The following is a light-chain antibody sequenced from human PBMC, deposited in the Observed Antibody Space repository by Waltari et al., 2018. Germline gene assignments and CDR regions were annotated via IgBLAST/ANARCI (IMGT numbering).Light chain of an antibody. CDR3: RQALQTSIT. J-gene: IGKJ5*01. CDR1: QSLLHSNGYSY. CDR2: FGS. V-gene: IGKV2-28*01. Sequence: EMVLPQSPLSLPLTLGAPASISCTSSQSLLHSNGYSYLDWYVQRPGLLPPLLIYFGSYRASGVPDRFSGSGSVTDFTLKISKVEAEDVGVYYCRQALQTSITFGQGTRLEIK.